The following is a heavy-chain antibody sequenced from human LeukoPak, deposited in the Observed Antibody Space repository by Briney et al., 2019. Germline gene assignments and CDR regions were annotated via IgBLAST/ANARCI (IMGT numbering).Heavy chain of an antibody. CDR2: IYISGST. V-gene: IGHV4-4*07. CDR1: GVSMKGYY. Sequence: PSETLSLTCNVSGVSMKGYYWSWIRQPAGKGLEWIGRIYISGSTNYNPSLKSRVTMSVDTSKNQFSLKLSSVTAADTAVYYCARDRGTWNDDGFDYWGQGTLVTVSS. CDR3: ARDRGTWNDDGFDY. D-gene: IGHD1-1*01. J-gene: IGHJ4*02.